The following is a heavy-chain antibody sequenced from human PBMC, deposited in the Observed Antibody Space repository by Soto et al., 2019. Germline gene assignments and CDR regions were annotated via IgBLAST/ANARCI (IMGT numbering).Heavy chain of an antibody. J-gene: IGHJ6*02. CDR2: IWYDGSNT. CDR3: AREIYSTSYWYYYSMDV. V-gene: IGHV3-33*01. D-gene: IGHD2-8*02. Sequence: QVQLVESGGGVVQPGRSLRLSCAASGFTFSSYGMHWVRQAPGKGLEWVAIIWYDGSNTYYADSVKGRFTISRDDSKNSLALQMDSLRADDTAVYYCAREIYSTSYWYYYSMDVWGQGTTVTVSS. CDR1: GFTFSSYG.